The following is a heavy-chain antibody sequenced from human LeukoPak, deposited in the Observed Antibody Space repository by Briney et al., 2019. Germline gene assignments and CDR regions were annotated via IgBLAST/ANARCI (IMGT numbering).Heavy chain of an antibody. CDR1: GYTFTSYY. CDR2: IIPIFGTA. CDR3: ARYKAYSYGGRWFDP. J-gene: IGHJ5*02. Sequence: ASVKVSCKASGYTFTSYYMHWVRQAPGQGLEWMGGIIPIFGTANYAQKFQGRVTITTGESTSTAYMELSSLRSEDTAVYYCARYKAYSYGGRWFDPWGQGTLVTVSS. D-gene: IGHD5-18*01. V-gene: IGHV1-69*05.